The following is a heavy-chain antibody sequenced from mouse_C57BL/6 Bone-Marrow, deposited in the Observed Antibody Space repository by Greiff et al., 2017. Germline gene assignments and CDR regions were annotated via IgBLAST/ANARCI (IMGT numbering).Heavy chain of an antibody. Sequence: QVQLQQPGAELVRPGTSVKLSCKASGYTFTSYWMHWVKQRPGQGLEWIGVIDPSDSYTNYNQKFKGKATLTVDTSSSTAYMQLSSLTSEDSAVYYCEGYAMDYWGQGTSVTVSS. J-gene: IGHJ4*01. CDR2: IDPSDSYT. CDR1: GYTFTSYW. V-gene: IGHV1-59*01. CDR3: EGYAMDY.